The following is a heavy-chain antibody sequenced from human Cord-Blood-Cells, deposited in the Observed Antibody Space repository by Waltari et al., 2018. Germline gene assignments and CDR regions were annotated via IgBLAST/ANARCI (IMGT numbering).Heavy chain of an antibody. V-gene: IGHV1-69*01. CDR2: IIPIFGTA. Sequence: SVKVSCKASGGTFSSYAISWVRQAPGQGLEWMGGIIPIFGTANYAQKFQGRVAITADESTSTAYMELSSLRSEDTAVYYCARDQEPPYSNYVGNYMDVWGKGTTVTVSS. CDR1: GGTFSSYA. D-gene: IGHD4-4*01. CDR3: ARDQEPPYSNYVGNYMDV. J-gene: IGHJ6*03.